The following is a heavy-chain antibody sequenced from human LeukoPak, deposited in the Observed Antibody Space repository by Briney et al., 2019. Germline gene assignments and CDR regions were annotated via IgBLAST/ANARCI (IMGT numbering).Heavy chain of an antibody. CDR3: ARDGPAQMVDFDY. D-gene: IGHD3-10*01. V-gene: IGHV1-2*02. Sequence: ASVKVSRKASGYTFSGTGWYLYWLRQAPGQGLECMGWIYPYTGATHYAQKFQGRVAMTRDTSISTAYMELSRLRPDDTAVYYCARDGPAQMVDFDYWGQGTLATVSS. CDR2: IYPYTGAT. CDR1: GYTFSGTGWY. J-gene: IGHJ4*02.